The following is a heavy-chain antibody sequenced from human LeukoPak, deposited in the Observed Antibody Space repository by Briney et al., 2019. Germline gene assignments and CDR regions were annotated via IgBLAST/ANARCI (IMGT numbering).Heavy chain of an antibody. V-gene: IGHV1-2*02. CDR1: GYTFTGYY. CDR3: ARDRRPLWYYFDY. Sequence: ASVKVSCKASGYTFTGYYMHWVRQAPGQGLEWMGWINPNSGGTNYAQKFQGRVTMTRDTSISTAYMELSSLRSEDTAVYYCARDRRPLWYYFDYWGQGTLVTVSS. D-gene: IGHD2-8*02. J-gene: IGHJ4*02. CDR2: INPNSGGT.